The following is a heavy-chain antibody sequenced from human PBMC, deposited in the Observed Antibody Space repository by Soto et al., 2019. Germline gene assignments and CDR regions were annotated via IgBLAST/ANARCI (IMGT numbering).Heavy chain of an antibody. CDR3: ARALQYDIFTGYFF. V-gene: IGHV3-33*01. Sequence: QVQLVESGGGVVQPRRSLRLSCAASGFTFSSYGMHWVRQAPGKGREWVAVIWYDGSNKYYADSVQGRLTIAKENSQKTTYMQMTGLRAEGTAVYYCARALQYDIFTGYFFWVQGTLVTVSS. CDR2: IWYDGSNK. D-gene: IGHD3-9*01. J-gene: IGHJ4*02. CDR1: GFTFSSYG.